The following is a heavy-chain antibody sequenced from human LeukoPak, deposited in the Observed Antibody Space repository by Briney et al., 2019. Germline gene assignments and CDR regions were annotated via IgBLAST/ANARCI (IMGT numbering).Heavy chain of an antibody. CDR3: ARDFLWSGYYRDFDY. J-gene: IGHJ4*02. CDR1: GFTFSSYN. D-gene: IGHD3-3*01. Sequence: GGSLRLSCAASGFTFSSYNMNWVRQAPGKGLEWVSSISGSSSYIYYADSVKGRFTISRDNAKNSLYLQMNSLRAEDTAVCYCARDFLWSGYYRDFDYWGQGTLVTVSS. V-gene: IGHV3-21*01. CDR2: ISGSSSYI.